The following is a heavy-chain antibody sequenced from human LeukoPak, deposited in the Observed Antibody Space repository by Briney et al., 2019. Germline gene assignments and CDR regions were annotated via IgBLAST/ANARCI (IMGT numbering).Heavy chain of an antibody. CDR1: GGSISSSSYY. Sequence: QSSETLSLTCTVSGGSISSSSYYWGWIRQPPGKGLEWIGSIYYSGSTYYNPSLKSRVTISVDTSKNQFSLKLSSVTAADTAVYYCARRDHGGSNWFDPWGQGTLVTVSS. V-gene: IGHV4-39*01. J-gene: IGHJ5*02. D-gene: IGHD4-23*01. CDR3: ARRDHGGSNWFDP. CDR2: IYYSGST.